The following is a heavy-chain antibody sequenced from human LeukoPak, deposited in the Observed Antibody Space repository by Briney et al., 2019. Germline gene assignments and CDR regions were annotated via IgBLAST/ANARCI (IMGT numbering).Heavy chain of an antibody. CDR1: GYTFTGYY. V-gene: IGHV1-2*02. J-gene: IGHJ5*02. Sequence: GASVKVSCKASGYTFTGYYMHWVRQAPGQGLEWMGWINPNSGGTNYAQKFQGRVTMTRDTSISTVYMELSSLRSEDTAVYYCAKDRAAAEISNWFDPWGQGTLVTVSS. D-gene: IGHD6-13*01. CDR2: INPNSGGT. CDR3: AKDRAAAEISNWFDP.